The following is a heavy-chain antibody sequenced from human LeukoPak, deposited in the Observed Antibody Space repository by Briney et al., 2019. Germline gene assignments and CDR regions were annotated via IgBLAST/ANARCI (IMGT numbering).Heavy chain of an antibody. J-gene: IGHJ4*02. Sequence: QPGRSLRLSCAASGFTFSSYGMHCVRQAPGKGLEWVAVISYDGSNKYYADSVKGRFTISRDNSKNTLYLQMNSLRAEDTAVYYCAEVRKTAAEPYYFDYWGQGTLVTVSS. D-gene: IGHD6-13*01. CDR1: GFTFSSYG. V-gene: IGHV3-30*18. CDR2: ISYDGSNK. CDR3: AEVRKTAAEPYYFDY.